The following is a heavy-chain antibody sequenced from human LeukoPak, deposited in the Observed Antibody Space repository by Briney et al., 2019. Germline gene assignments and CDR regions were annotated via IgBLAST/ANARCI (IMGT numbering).Heavy chain of an antibody. CDR1: GYTFNHHG. J-gene: IGHJ2*01. V-gene: IGHV1-18*01. CDR2: ISAFNGGT. Sequence: EASVKVSCKASGYTFNHHGISWVRQAPGQGPEWMGWISAFNGGTIYAQKFQGRITLTKDTSTTTAYMDLRSLTSDDTALYFCARDPSNTSGRNQYFDLWGPGTLVTVSS. CDR3: ARDPSNTSGRNQYFDL. D-gene: IGHD6-19*01.